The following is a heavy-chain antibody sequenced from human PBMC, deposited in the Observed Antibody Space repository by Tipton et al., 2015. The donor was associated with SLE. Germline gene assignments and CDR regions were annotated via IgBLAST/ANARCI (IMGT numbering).Heavy chain of an antibody. V-gene: IGHV3-21*01. CDR3: ARGPFESGIVVVTAIDDNWFDP. CDR1: GFTFSSYS. J-gene: IGHJ5*02. D-gene: IGHD2-21*02. CDR2: ISSSSSYI. Sequence: SLRLSCAASGFTFSSYSMNWVRQAPGKGLEWVSSISSSSSYIYYADSVKGRFTISRDNAKNSLYLQMNSLRAEDTAVYYCARGPFESGIVVVTAIDDNWFDPWGQGTLVTVSS.